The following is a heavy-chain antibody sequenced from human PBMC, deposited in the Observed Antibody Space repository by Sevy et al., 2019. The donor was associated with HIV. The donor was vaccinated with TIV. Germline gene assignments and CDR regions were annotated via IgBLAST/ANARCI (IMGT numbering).Heavy chain of an antibody. D-gene: IGHD5-18*01. V-gene: IGHV3-66*01. CDR2: IYSDGIT. J-gene: IGHJ4*02. CDR3: ARGKSGYGYGLNS. CDR1: GFTVSSNY. Sequence: GGSLRLSCAASGFTVSSNYMTWVRQAPGKGLEGVSVIYSDGITYHADSVKDRFTISRDNSKNTLYLQMNSLRAEDTAVYYCARGKSGYGYGLNSWGQGTLVTVSS.